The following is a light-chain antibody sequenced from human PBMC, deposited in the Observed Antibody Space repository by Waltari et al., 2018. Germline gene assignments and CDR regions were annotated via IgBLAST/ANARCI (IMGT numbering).Light chain of an antibody. CDR3: NSFTLGTALLV. Sequence: QSALTQPASVSGFPGQSITISCTGTSSDVGGYKYVSWYQQHPGKAPKIIIYDVNNRPSGVSNRFAGSTSANTASLTISGRQAEDEADYYCNSFTLGTALLVFGGGTKLTVL. V-gene: IGLV2-14*03. CDR1: SSDVGGYKY. CDR2: DVN. J-gene: IGLJ2*01.